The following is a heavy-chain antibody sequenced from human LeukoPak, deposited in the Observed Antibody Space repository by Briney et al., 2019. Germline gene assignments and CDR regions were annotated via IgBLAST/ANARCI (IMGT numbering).Heavy chain of an antibody. CDR3: ARVLRDFWSGHMPNYYYMDV. J-gene: IGHJ6*03. Sequence: PGGSLRLSCAASGFTFSSYEMNWVRQPPGKGLEWIGEINHSGSTNYNPSLKSRVTISVDTSKNQFSLKLSSVTAADTAVYYCARVLRDFWSGHMPNYYYMDVWGKGTTVTVSS. D-gene: IGHD3-3*01. V-gene: IGHV4-34*01. CDR1: GFTFSSYE. CDR2: INHSGST.